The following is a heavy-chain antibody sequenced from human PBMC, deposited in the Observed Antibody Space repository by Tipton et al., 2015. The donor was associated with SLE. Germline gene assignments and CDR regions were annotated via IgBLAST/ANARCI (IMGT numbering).Heavy chain of an antibody. CDR3: TKDLFQQQLGYGMDV. CDR1: GFTFSSYW. V-gene: IGHV3-74*01. J-gene: IGHJ6*02. Sequence: GSLRLSCAASGFTFSSYWMHWVRQAPGKGLVWVPRINSDGSSTNYADSVKGRFTISRDNAKNSLYLQMNSLRAEDTAVYYCTKDLFQQQLGYGMDVWGQGATVTVSS. D-gene: IGHD6-13*01. CDR2: INSDGSST.